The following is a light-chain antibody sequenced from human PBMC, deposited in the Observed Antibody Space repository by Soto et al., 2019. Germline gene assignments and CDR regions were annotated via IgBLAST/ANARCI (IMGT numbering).Light chain of an antibody. CDR1: QSISSY. J-gene: IGKJ4*01. Sequence: DIQMTQSPSSLSSSVGDRDILICRASQSISSYLNLYQQKPGKAPKLLIYDASTLQSGVPSRFSGSGSETDFTLTIRSLQPEDFATYFCQQANSFPLLFGGVGKV. V-gene: IGKV1-12*01. CDR3: QQANSFPLL. CDR2: DAS.